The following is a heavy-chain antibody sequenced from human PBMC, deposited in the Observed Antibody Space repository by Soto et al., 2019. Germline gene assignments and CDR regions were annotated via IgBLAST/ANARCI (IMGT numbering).Heavy chain of an antibody. D-gene: IGHD6-13*01. CDR2: IGTAGDT. CDR1: GFAFSSYD. CDR3: ARGGSSWYVDYYYGMDV. V-gene: IGHV3-13*01. J-gene: IGHJ6*02. Sequence: PGGSLRLSCAASGFAFSSYDMHWVRQATGKGPEWVSAIGTAGDTYYPGSVKGRFTISRENAKNSLYLQMNSLRAEDTAVYYCARGGSSWYVDYYYGMDVWGQGTTVTVSS.